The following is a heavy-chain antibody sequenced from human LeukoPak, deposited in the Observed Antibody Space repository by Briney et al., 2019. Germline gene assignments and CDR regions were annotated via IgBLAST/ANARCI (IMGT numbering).Heavy chain of an antibody. J-gene: IGHJ5*02. Sequence: TGGSLRLSCAASGFTFSSYWMSWVRQAPGKGLEWVAVISYDGSNKYYADSVKGRFTISRDNSKNTLYLQMNSLRAEDTAVYYCAKKYSTGLDPWGQGTLVTVSS. CDR3: AKKYSTGLDP. CDR1: GFTFSSYW. D-gene: IGHD1-26*01. V-gene: IGHV3-30*18. CDR2: ISYDGSNK.